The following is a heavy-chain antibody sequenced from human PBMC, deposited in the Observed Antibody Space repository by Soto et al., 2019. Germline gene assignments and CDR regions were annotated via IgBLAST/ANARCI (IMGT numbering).Heavy chain of an antibody. CDR1: GGTFSSYT. J-gene: IGHJ4*02. CDR2: IIPILGIA. D-gene: IGHD6-19*01. Sequence: SVKVSCKASGGTFSSYTISWLLQAPGQGLEWMGRIIPILGIANYAQKFQGRVTITADKSTSTAYMELSSLRSEDTAVYYCARDTPVTVAGTALDYWGQGTLVTVSS. V-gene: IGHV1-69*04. CDR3: ARDTPVTVAGTALDY.